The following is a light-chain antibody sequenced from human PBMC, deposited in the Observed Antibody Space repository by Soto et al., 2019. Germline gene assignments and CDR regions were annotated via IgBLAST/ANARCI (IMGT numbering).Light chain of an antibody. Sequence: QSVLTQPPSVSGAPGQRVTISCTGSSSDIGAHYDVHWYQQLPGTAPKLLIYGNNNRPSGVPDRFSGSKSGTSASLAITGLQAEGEADYYCQSYDSSLSGWVFGGGTQLTVL. J-gene: IGLJ7*01. CDR3: QSYDSSLSGWV. V-gene: IGLV1-40*01. CDR1: SSDIGAHYD. CDR2: GNN.